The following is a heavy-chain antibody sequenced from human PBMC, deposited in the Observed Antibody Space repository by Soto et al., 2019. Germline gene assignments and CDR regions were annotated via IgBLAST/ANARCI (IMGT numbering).Heavy chain of an antibody. Sequence: EVQLVESGGGLVQHGGSLSLSCAASGFTFSSYWMHWVRQAPGKGLVWVSRINSDGSSTSCADSVKGRFTISRDNAKITLYLQMNSLRAEDTAVYYCARHSTVTTGFDYWGQGTLVTVSS. D-gene: IGHD4-17*01. V-gene: IGHV3-74*01. J-gene: IGHJ4*02. CDR2: INSDGSST. CDR3: ARHSTVTTGFDY. CDR1: GFTFSSYW.